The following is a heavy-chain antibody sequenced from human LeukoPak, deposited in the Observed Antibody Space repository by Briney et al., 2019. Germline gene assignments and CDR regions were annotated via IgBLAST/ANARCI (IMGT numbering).Heavy chain of an antibody. CDR2: IYYSGST. CDR3: ARGGTTVTSTYWYFDL. V-gene: IGHV4-59*12. J-gene: IGHJ2*01. D-gene: IGHD4-11*01. CDR1: DGSISSYY. Sequence: SETLSLTCTVSDGSISSYYWSWIRQPPGKGLEWIGYIYYSGSTNYNPSLKSRVTISVDTSKNQFSLKLSSVTAADTAVYYCARGGTTVTSTYWYFDLWGQGTLVTVSS.